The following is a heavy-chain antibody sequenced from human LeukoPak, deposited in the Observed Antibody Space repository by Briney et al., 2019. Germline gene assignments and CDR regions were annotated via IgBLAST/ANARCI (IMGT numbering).Heavy chain of an antibody. Sequence: SETLSLTCTVSGGSISSGGYYWSWIRQPPGKGLEWIGYIYHSGSTYYNPSLKSRVTISVDRSKNQFSLKLSSVTAADTAVYYCARDSTIFGVVISDYWGQGTLVTVSS. CDR3: ARDSTIFGVVISDY. J-gene: IGHJ4*02. CDR1: GGSISSGGYY. V-gene: IGHV4-30-2*01. CDR2: IYHSGST. D-gene: IGHD3-3*01.